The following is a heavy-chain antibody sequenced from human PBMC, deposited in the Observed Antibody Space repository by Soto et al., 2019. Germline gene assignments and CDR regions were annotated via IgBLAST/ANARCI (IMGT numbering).Heavy chain of an antibody. CDR3: ARGFYSSSSGGVGGLDP. V-gene: IGHV3-23*01. J-gene: IGHJ5*02. Sequence: PGGSLRLSCAASGFTFSSYAMNWVRQAPGKGLEWVSVISGSGDSTYYADSVKGRFTISRDNSKNTLYLQMNSLRAEDTAVYYCARGFYSSSSGGVGGLDPWGQGTLVTVSS. CDR1: GFTFSSYA. CDR2: ISGSGDST. D-gene: IGHD6-6*01.